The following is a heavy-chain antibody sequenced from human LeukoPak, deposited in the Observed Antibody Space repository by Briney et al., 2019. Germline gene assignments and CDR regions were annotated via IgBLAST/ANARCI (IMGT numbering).Heavy chain of an antibody. CDR2: IYHSRST. J-gene: IGHJ4*02. D-gene: IGHD6-19*01. V-gene: IGHV4-30-2*01. CDR3: ARAPRTKGWYEGVYFDY. Sequence: SQTLSLTCAVSGGSISSGGYSWSWIRQPPGKGLEWIGYIYHSRSTYYNPSLKSRVTISVDRSKNQFSLKLSSVTAADTAVYYCARAPRTKGWYEGVYFDYWGQGTLVTVSS. CDR1: GGSISSGGYS.